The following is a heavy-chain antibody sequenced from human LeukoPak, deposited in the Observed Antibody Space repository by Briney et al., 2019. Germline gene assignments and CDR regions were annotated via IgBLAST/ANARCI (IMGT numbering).Heavy chain of an antibody. CDR2: IYPGDSDT. Sequence: GESLKISRKGSGYSFTSYWIGWVRQMPGKGLEWMGIIYPGDSDTRYSPSFQGQVTISADKSISTAYLQWSSLKASDTAMYYCARRLRWTPRGFDYWGQGTLVTVSS. J-gene: IGHJ4*02. V-gene: IGHV5-51*01. CDR1: GYSFTSYW. CDR3: ARRLRWTPRGFDY. D-gene: IGHD4-23*01.